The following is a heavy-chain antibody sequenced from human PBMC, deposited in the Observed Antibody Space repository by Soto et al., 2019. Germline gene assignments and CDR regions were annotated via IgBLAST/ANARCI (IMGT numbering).Heavy chain of an antibody. CDR2: IYYSGST. Sequence: TLSLTCTVSGGSISSGGYYWSWIRQHPGKGLEWIGYIYYSGSTYYNPSLKSRVTISVDTSKNQFSLKLSSVTAADTAVYYCARAPITVVRGVITSNWFDPWGQGTLVTVSS. J-gene: IGHJ5*02. D-gene: IGHD3-10*01. CDR3: ARAPITVVRGVITSNWFDP. V-gene: IGHV4-31*03. CDR1: GGSISSGGYY.